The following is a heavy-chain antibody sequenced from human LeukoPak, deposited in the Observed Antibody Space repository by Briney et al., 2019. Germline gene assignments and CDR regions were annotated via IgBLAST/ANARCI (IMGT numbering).Heavy chain of an antibody. CDR1: GYTLTELS. CDR2: FDPEDGET. CDR3: ATGGPIRIDSAEYFQH. Sequence: ASVKVSCKVSGYTLTELSMHWVRQAPGKGLEWMGGFDPEDGETIYAQKFQGRVTMTEDTSTDTAYMELSSLRSEDTAVYYCATGGPIRIDSAEYFQHWGQGTLVTVSS. V-gene: IGHV1-24*01. D-gene: IGHD2-21*01. J-gene: IGHJ1*01.